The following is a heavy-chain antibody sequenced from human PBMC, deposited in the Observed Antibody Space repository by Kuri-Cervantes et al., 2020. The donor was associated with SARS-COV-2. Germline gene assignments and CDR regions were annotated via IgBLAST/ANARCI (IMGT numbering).Heavy chain of an antibody. Sequence: GESLKISCTASGFTISSYTLTWVRQAPGKGLEWVPSISGSSEYIYYADSVKGRFTISRDNARNSLFLQMNRLRDEDTAVYYCAREALRGSGSYYNDPGAFDIWGQGTVVTVSS. CDR3: AREALRGSGSYYNDPGAFDI. D-gene: IGHD3-10*01. CDR1: GFTISSYT. J-gene: IGHJ3*02. V-gene: IGHV3-21*01. CDR2: ISGSSEYI.